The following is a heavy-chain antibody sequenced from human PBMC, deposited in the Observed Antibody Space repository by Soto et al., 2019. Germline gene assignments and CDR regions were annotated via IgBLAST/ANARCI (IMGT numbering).Heavy chain of an antibody. V-gene: IGHV1-18*01. D-gene: IGHD3-3*01. CDR1: GYTFTSYG. J-gene: IGHJ3*02. CDR2: ISAYNGNT. CDR3: ARSNADFWSGYYIGDAFDI. Sequence: QVQLVQSGAEVKKPGASVKVSCKASGYTFTSYGISWVRKAPGQGLEWMGWISAYNGNTNYAQKLQGRVTMTTDTSTSTAYMELRILRSDDTAVYYCARSNADFWSGYYIGDAFDIWGQGTMVTVSS.